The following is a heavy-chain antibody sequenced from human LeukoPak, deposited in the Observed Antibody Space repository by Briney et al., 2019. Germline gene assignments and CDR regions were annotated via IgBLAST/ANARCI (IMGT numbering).Heavy chain of an antibody. J-gene: IGHJ4*02. CDR2: INHSGST. D-gene: IGHD3-10*01. Sequence: PSETLSLTCAVYGVSFSGYYWSWIRQPPGKGLEWIGEINHSGSTNYNPSLKSRVTISVDTSKNQFSLKLSSVTAADTAVYYCATGVIRTRITMVRGAERGYFDYWGQGTLVTVSS. CDR1: GVSFSGYY. V-gene: IGHV4-34*01. CDR3: ATGVIRTRITMVRGAERGYFDY.